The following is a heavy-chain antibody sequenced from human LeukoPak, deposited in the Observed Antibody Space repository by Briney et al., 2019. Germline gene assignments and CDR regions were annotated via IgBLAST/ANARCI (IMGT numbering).Heavy chain of an antibody. CDR1: GFTFSSYS. CDR3: ARDIKVAGRDSYYYYYGMDV. Sequence: GGSLRLSCAASGFTFSSYSMNWVRQAPGKGLEWVSSISSSSSYIYYADSVKGRFTISRDNAKNSLYLQMNSLRAEDTAVYYCARDIKVAGRDSYYYYYGMDVWGQGTTVTVSS. V-gene: IGHV3-21*01. D-gene: IGHD6-19*01. CDR2: ISSSSSYI. J-gene: IGHJ6*02.